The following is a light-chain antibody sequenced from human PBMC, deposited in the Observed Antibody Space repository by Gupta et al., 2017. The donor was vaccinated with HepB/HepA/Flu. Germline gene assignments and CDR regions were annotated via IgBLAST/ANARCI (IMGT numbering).Light chain of an antibody. CDR1: QTISINF. Sequence: LLTQSPGTLSLSPGERGTLSCRASQTISINFLVWYQQKPDQAPRLLFYATSRATDVPDRFSGSGSGTDCNLTIDRLEPEDGAVYYCQHDDQSPFTCGQGTKVEIK. J-gene: IGKJ1*01. CDR2: ATS. CDR3: QHDDQSPFT. V-gene: IGKV3-20*01.